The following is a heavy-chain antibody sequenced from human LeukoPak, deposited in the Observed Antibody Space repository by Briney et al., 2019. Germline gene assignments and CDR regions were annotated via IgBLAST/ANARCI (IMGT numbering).Heavy chain of an antibody. CDR3: AKKWDNYDFWSGPGH. CDR1: GFTFSSYS. V-gene: IGHV3-21*01. D-gene: IGHD3-3*01. CDR2: ISSSSSYI. J-gene: IGHJ4*02. Sequence: PGGSLRLSCAASGFTFSSYSMNWVRQAPGKGLEWVSSISSSSSYIYYADSVKGRFTISRDNSKNTLYLQMNSLRAEDTAVYYCAKKWDNYDFWSGPGHWGQGTLVTVSS.